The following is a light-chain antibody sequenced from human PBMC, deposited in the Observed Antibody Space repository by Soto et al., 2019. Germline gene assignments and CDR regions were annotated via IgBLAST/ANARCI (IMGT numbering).Light chain of an antibody. J-gene: IGKJ1*01. CDR3: QQYKSFSEA. Sequence: QMIQWPSSLSDSMGDSVTLTCRAIQGIRKDLGWYQVKPGKAPKLLIYSASTLQSGVPSRFSGSGSGTEFTLTISSLQADDFAPYYCQQYKSFSEAFGQGTKVDIK. V-gene: IGKV1-17*01. CDR1: QGIRKD. CDR2: SAS.